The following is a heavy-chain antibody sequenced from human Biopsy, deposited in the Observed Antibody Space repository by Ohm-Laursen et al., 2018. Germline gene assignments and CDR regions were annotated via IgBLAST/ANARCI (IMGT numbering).Heavy chain of an antibody. CDR2: IYYSGMT. V-gene: IGHV4-59*02. J-gene: IGHJ6*02. CDR1: GDSVTKYY. CDR3: ARDSGILNYGNFKYYHYYGMDV. D-gene: IGHD4-11*01. Sequence: SDTLSLTCTVSGDSVTKYYWSWIRQPPGKGLEWIGHIYYSGMTNYNPSLQSRVSISVDTSRNQVSLTLNSVTAADTAVYYCARDSGILNYGNFKYYHYYGMDVWGQGTKVTVSS.